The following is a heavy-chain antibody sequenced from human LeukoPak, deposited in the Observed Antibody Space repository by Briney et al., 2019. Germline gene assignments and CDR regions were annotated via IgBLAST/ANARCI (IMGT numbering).Heavy chain of an antibody. V-gene: IGHV1-2*02. CDR1: GYTFTVYY. D-gene: IGHD2-15*01. CDR3: ARDEYGIVAGSWFDP. J-gene: IGHJ5*02. CDR2: INPNSGGT. Sequence: GASVKVSCKASGYTFTVYYMHWVRQVPGQGLEWMGWINPNSGGTNYAQKFQGRVTMTRDTSISTAYMELSRLRSDDTAVYYCARDEYGIVAGSWFDPWGQGTLVTVSS.